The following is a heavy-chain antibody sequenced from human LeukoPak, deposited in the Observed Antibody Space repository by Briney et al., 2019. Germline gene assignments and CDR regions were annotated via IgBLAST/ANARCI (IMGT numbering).Heavy chain of an antibody. CDR3: ARVGGSYRPFDY. Sequence: GGSLRLSCAASGFTVSSNYMSWVRQAPGKGLEWVSVIYSGGSTYYADSVEGRFTISRDNSKNTLYLQMNSLRAEDTAVYYCARVGGSYRPFDYWGQGTLVTVSP. V-gene: IGHV3-53*01. CDR2: IYSGGST. J-gene: IGHJ4*02. D-gene: IGHD1-26*01. CDR1: GFTVSSNY.